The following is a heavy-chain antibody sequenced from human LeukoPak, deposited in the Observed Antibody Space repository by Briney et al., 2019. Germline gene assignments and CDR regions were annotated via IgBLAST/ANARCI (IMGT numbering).Heavy chain of an antibody. CDR3: ARDPDYYGSGTYYNHYFDY. V-gene: IGHV3-21*01. CDR2: ISRTSTYI. D-gene: IGHD3-10*01. Sequence: GGSLRLSCAASGFNLNYFSMNWVRQAPGKGLEWVSSISRTSTYIYYADSVKGRFTISRDNARNSLFLQMDSLRAEDTAVYYCARDPDYYGSGTYYNHYFDYWGQGTLVTVSP. J-gene: IGHJ4*02. CDR1: GFNLNYFS.